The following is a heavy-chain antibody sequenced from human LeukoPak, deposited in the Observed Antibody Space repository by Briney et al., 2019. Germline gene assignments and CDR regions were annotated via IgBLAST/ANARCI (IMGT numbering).Heavy chain of an antibody. J-gene: IGHJ4*02. CDR3: AKTRRSGTEYAYFDH. Sequence: PGGTLRLSCAASGFTFDDYAMHWVRQAPGKGLEWVSLIWEDGRTKYYVDSVKGRFAISRDNSKKSLYLEINSLRTEDTALYYCAKTRRSGTEYAYFDHWGQGTMV. CDR1: GFTFDDYA. V-gene: IGHV3-43*02. CDR2: IWEDGRTK. D-gene: IGHD1-26*01.